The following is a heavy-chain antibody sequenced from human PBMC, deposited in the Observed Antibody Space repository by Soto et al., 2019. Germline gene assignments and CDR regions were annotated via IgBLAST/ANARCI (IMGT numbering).Heavy chain of an antibody. J-gene: IGHJ6*02. Sequence: GGSLRLSCEASGFTLTAYTMNWVRQASGKGLEWVSSITSSSGHIYYADSVKGRFTISRDNARNSLYLQMNSLRAEDTAVYYCVRERGLSSFYGMDVWGQGTTVTVSS. CDR3: VRERGLSSFYGMDV. CDR2: ITSSSGHI. CDR1: GFTLTAYT. V-gene: IGHV3-21*01. D-gene: IGHD3-10*01.